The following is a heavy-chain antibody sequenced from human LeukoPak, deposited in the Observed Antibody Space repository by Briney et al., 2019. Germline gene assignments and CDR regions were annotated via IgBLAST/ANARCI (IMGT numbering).Heavy chain of an antibody. CDR2: IIPIFGTA. D-gene: IGHD6-13*01. Sequence: SVKVSCKASGGTFSSYAISWVRQAPGQGLEWMGGIIPIFGTANYAQKFQGRVTMTTDTSTSTAYMELRSLRSDDTAMYYCASSKWSAGGDYYHYMDVWGKGTTVTVSS. CDR3: ASSKWSAGGDYYHYMDV. J-gene: IGHJ6*03. V-gene: IGHV1-69*05. CDR1: GGTFSSYA.